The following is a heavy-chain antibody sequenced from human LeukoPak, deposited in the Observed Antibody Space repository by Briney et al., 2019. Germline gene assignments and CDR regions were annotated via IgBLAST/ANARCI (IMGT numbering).Heavy chain of an antibody. J-gene: IGHJ4*02. V-gene: IGHV3-23*01. D-gene: IGHD3-3*01. CDR2: ISGSGGST. CDR1: GLTFSSYA. CDR3: AKARTTIFGVVILFDY. Sequence: PGGSLRLSCAASGLTFSSYAMSWVRQAPGKGLEWVSAISGSGGSTYYADSVKGRFTISRDNSKNTLYLQMNSLRAEDTAVYYCAKARTTIFGVVILFDYWGQGTLVTVSS.